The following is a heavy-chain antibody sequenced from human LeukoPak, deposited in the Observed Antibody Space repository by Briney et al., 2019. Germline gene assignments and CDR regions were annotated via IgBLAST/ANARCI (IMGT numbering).Heavy chain of an antibody. CDR1: GFTFSSYS. D-gene: IGHD2-21*01. CDR2: ISSSSSYI. J-gene: IGHJ4*02. Sequence: GGSLRLSCAASGFTFSSYSMNWVRQAPGKGLEWVSSISSSSSYIYYVDSVQGRFTISRDDAKNSLYLQMNSLRAEDTAVYYCARGGGYCGGDCYGIDYWGQGTLVTVSS. V-gene: IGHV3-21*01. CDR3: ARGGGYCGGDCYGIDY.